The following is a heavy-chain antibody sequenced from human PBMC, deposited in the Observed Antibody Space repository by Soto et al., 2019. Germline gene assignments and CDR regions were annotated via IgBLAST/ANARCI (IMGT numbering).Heavy chain of an antibody. CDR2: IWYDGSNK. J-gene: IGHJ6*02. V-gene: IGHV3-33*01. CDR1: GFTFSGHA. CDR3: ARDGQGLAPYALDV. D-gene: IGHD6-19*01. Sequence: QVQLVESGGGVAQPGRSLRLSCTVSGFTFSGHAMHWVRQAPGKGLEWVTQIWYDGSNKYYAESVKGRFTISRDNSKNTLDRQMNGLRVEDTAVYYCARDGQGLAPYALDVWGQGTSVTVSS.